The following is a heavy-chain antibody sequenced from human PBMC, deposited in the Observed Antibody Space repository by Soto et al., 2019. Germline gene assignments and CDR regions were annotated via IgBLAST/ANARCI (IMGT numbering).Heavy chain of an antibody. J-gene: IGHJ4*02. CDR2: IYYSGST. CDR1: GGSISGDY. Sequence: SETLSLTCTVSGGSISGDYWSWIRQPPGKGLEWIGYIYYSGSTNCNPSLKSRVTISIDTSKNQFSLRLSSVTAADTAFYYCGRMNNNEGGASFAYGGQRTLVTASS. CDR3: GRMNNNEGGASFAY. D-gene: IGHD1-20*01. V-gene: IGHV4-59*01.